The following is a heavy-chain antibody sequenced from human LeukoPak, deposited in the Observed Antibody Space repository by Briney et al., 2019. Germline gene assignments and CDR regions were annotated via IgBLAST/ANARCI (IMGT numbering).Heavy chain of an antibody. V-gene: IGHV3-30*02. J-gene: IGHJ4*02. CDR1: GVTFSSYG. CDR3: AKEVHPYDSGTYYFDY. D-gene: IGHD3-10*01. CDR2: IRHDGSNE. Sequence: PVGSLRVSCVGSGVTFSSYGMHWGRQGARKGVGWVSFIRHDGSNEYYADSVKGRFTVSRDNSKNTLFLQMNSLRVEEMAVYYCAKEVHPYDSGTYYFDYWGRGTLVTVSS.